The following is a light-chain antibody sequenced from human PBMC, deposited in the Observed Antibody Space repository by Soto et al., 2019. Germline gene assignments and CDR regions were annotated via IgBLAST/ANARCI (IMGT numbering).Light chain of an antibody. CDR3: SSYTSSSTLYG. V-gene: IGLV2-14*01. J-gene: IGLJ1*01. Sequence: QSVLTQPASVSGSPGQSITISCTGTSSDVGGYNYVSWYQQHPGKAPKLMIYDVSNRPSGVSNCFSGSKSGNTASLTISGLQAEDEADYYCSSYTSSSTLYGFGTGTKVTVL. CDR1: SSDVGGYNY. CDR2: DVS.